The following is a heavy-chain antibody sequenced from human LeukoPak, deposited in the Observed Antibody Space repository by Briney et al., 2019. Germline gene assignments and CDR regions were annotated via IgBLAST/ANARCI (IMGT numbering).Heavy chain of an antibody. V-gene: IGHV3-23*01. D-gene: IGHD3-3*01. CDR2: ISGSGGNS. CDR1: GFTFNNNA. CDR3: AKDKYNFWSGSNYYYMDV. J-gene: IGHJ6*03. Sequence: GGSLRLSCAASGFTFNNNAMSWVRQAPGKGPEWVSGISGSGGNSYYADSVKGRFTISRDNSKNTLYLQMNSLRVDDTAVYYCAKDKYNFWSGSNYYYMDVWGKGTTVTVSS.